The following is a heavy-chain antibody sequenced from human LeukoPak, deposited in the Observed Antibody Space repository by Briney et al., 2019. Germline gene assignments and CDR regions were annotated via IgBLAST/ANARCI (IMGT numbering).Heavy chain of an antibody. CDR3: AKVKSESITIFGVVIEGYYMDV. V-gene: IGHV3-30*02. CDR2: IRYDGSNK. D-gene: IGHD3-3*01. Sequence: PGGSLRLSCAASGFTFSSYGMHWVRQAPGKGLEWVAFIRYDGSNKYYADSVKGRFTISRDNSKNTLYLQMNSLRAEDTAVYYCAKVKSESITIFGVVIEGYYMDVWGKGTTVTVSS. J-gene: IGHJ6*03. CDR1: GFTFSSYG.